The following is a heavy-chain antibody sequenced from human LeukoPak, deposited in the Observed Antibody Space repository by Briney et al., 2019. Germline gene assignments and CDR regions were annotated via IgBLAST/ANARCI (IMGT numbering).Heavy chain of an antibody. CDR1: GFTFSSYW. CDR2: IKSDGST. Sequence: PGGSLRLSCAASGFTFSSYWMHWVRQTPGKGLMWVARIKSDGSTIYADSVQGRFTISRDNAKNSLYLQMNSLRDDDTAVYYCARDLRGSGNYEFDYWGQGTLVTVSS. D-gene: IGHD3-10*01. J-gene: IGHJ4*02. CDR3: ARDLRGSGNYEFDY. V-gene: IGHV3-74*01.